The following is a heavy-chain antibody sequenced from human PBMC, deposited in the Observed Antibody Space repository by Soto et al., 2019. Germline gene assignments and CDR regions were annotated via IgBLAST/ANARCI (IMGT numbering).Heavy chain of an antibody. CDR1: GFSLTTSGVG. D-gene: IGHD3-3*01. Sequence: QITLNESGPTVVRPTEALTLTCRFSGFSLTTSGVGVGWIRQSPGKAPEWLALIYWDDAKRYSASLKSRLTITQDSSKNQVVLTVSDLDPTDTATYSCAHRVLRTVFGLVTTTAIYFDFWGQGTPVSGSS. J-gene: IGHJ4*02. V-gene: IGHV2-5*02. CDR2: IYWDDAK. CDR3: AHRVLRTVFGLVTTTAIYFDF.